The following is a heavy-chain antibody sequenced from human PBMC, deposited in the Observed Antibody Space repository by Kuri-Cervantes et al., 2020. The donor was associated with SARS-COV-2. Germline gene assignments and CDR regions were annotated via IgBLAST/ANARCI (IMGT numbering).Heavy chain of an antibody. Sequence: GGSLRLSCAASGFTFSSYGMHWVRQAPGKGLEWVAFIRYDGSNKYYADSVKGRFTISRDNAKNSLYLQMNSLRAEDTAVYYCARANVVVPAAMGFDPWGRGTLVTVSS. J-gene: IGHJ5*02. V-gene: IGHV3-30*02. CDR1: GFTFSSYG. CDR3: ARANVVVPAAMGFDP. CDR2: IRYDGSNK. D-gene: IGHD2-2*01.